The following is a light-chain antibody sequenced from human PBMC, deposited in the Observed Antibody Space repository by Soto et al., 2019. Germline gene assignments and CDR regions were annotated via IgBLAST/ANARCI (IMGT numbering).Light chain of an antibody. CDR2: GAS. CDR1: QSIRRF. CDR3: HQSYNARV. J-gene: IGKJ2*01. Sequence: DIHMTQSPSSLSASVGDRVTITCRASQSIRRFLNWYQQKPGKAPKLLIYGASSLQSGVPSRFSGSGSGTDFALTISSLQPEDFATYYRHQSYNARVFGEGTKLESK. V-gene: IGKV1-39*01.